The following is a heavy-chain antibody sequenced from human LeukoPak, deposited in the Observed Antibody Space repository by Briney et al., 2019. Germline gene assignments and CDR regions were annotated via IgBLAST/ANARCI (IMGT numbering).Heavy chain of an antibody. J-gene: IGHJ5*02. CDR1: GFTFSNYA. CDR2: ISASGGGT. Sequence: GGSLRLSCAASGFTFSNYAMSWVPQAPGQGREWVSGISASGGGTYYADSVKGRFTISRDNSKNTLYLQMNSLRAEDTAVYYCAKLQRIAAAGEDWFDPWGQGTLVTVSS. V-gene: IGHV3-23*01. D-gene: IGHD6-13*01. CDR3: AKLQRIAAAGEDWFDP.